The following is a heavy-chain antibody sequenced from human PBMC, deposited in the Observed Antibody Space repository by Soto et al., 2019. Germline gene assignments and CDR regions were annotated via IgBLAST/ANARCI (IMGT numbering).Heavy chain of an antibody. CDR1: GFTFGSYA. CDR2: ISGSGGST. J-gene: IGHJ6*02. Sequence: PGGSLRLSCAASGFTFGSYAMSWVRQAPGKGLEWVSAISGSGGSTYYADSVKGRFTISRDNSKNTLYLQMNSLRAEDTAVYYCAKDPSVLRFLEWLNGMDVWGQGTTVTVSS. V-gene: IGHV3-23*01. CDR3: AKDPSVLRFLEWLNGMDV. D-gene: IGHD3-3*01.